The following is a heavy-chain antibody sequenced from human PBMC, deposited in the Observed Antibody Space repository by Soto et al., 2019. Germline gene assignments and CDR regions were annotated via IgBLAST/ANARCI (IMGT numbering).Heavy chain of an antibody. Sequence: GGSLRLSCVASGLTVDTYEMNWVRQAPGKGLEWVSYISANGGTTSYADSVKGRFTISRDNAKNSLYLQMNSLRAEDTAVYYCARGWVDGVHFDYWGQGTLVTVSS. V-gene: IGHV3-48*03. D-gene: IGHD3-3*01. CDR3: ARGWVDGVHFDY. J-gene: IGHJ4*02. CDR1: GLTVDTYE. CDR2: ISANGGTT.